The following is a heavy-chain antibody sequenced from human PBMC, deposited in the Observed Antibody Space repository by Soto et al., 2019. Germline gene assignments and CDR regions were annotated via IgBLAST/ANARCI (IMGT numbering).Heavy chain of an antibody. CDR1: GFTLNTYS. D-gene: IGHD3-3*01. CDR2: ISSNSRTI. V-gene: IGHV3-48*02. Sequence: GGSLRLSCAASGFTLNTYSMSWVRQAQGKGLERVSYISSNSRTIYHADSVKGRFITSRDNARNSVFLQMNSLRDEDTAVYYCARARDFSSGEKCGLDVWGQGTTVTVSS. J-gene: IGHJ6*02. CDR3: ARARDFSSGEKCGLDV.